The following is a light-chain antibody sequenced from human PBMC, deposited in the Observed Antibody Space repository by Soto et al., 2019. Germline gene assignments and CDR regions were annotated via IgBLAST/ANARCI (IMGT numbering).Light chain of an antibody. V-gene: IGLV2-18*02. J-gene: IGLJ3*02. CDR3: SSYTRSNTWV. CDR1: SSDVGGYNR. CDR2: EVS. Sequence: QSALTQPPSVSGSPGQSVAISCTGTSSDVGGYNRVSWYQQPPGTAPKLMIYEVSNRPSGVPDRFSGSKSANTASLTISGLQAEDEADYYCSSYTRSNTWVFGGGTKLTVL.